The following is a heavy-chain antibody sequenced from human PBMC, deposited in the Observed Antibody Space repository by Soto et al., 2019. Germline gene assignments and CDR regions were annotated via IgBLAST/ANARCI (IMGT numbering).Heavy chain of an antibody. CDR1: GYTFTTYA. D-gene: IGHD6-19*01. J-gene: IGHJ4*02. CDR3: ARDLGGWSYFDY. Sequence: QVQLVQSGAEVQKPGASVKISCKASGYTFTTYAMHWVRQAPGQRLEWMGWIIAANGNPKYSQKFQGRVTITRDTSASTAYMELSSLRSEDTAIYYCARDLGGWSYFDYWGQGTPVTVSS. V-gene: IGHV1-3*01. CDR2: IIAANGNP.